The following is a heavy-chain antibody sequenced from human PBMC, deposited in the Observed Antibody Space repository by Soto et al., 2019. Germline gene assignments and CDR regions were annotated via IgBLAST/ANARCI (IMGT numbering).Heavy chain of an antibody. D-gene: IGHD2-21*02. CDR1: GGGTLSNDG. CDR3: AREVVTETTWGSFDS. CDR2: IIPFFGTP. Sequence: QVHLVQSGADVRKSGSSVRVSCTASGGGTLSNDGISWVRQAPGQGLEWLGRIIPFFGTPDYSQSFQGRLTITADASTGTVYMDLRSLKSDDTAVYYCAREVVTETTWGSFDSCGQGTLVTVSS. J-gene: IGHJ4*02. V-gene: IGHV1-69*01.